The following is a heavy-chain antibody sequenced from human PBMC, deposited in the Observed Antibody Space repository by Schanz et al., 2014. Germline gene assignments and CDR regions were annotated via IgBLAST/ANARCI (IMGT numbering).Heavy chain of an antibody. Sequence: QGQLVQSGAEVKKPGASVKVSCKASGGTFSSSTLTWVRQAPGQGLEWMGRIIPILDKTNYAQKFQGRVTMTADKSTSTVYMEVSGLRSEDTAVYYCAKVDRTRYYAMDVWGQGTPVTVSS. CDR2: IIPILDKT. V-gene: IGHV1-69*04. D-gene: IGHD3-9*01. CDR1: GGTFSSST. J-gene: IGHJ6*02. CDR3: AKVDRTRYYAMDV.